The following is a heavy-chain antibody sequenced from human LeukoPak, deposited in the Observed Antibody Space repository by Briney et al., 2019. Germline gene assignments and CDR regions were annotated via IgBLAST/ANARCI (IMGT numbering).Heavy chain of an antibody. D-gene: IGHD2-2*01. V-gene: IGHV1-46*01. CDR1: GGTFSSYV. CDR3: TRGNIVVVPAAPPAY. J-gene: IGHJ4*02. Sequence: ASVKVSCKASGGTFSSYVISWVRQAPRQGLEWMGIINPSGDSTTYAQKFQGRVTMTRETSTNTVYLELSSLTSEDTALYYCTRGNIVVVPAAPPAYWGQGTLVTVSS. CDR2: INPSGDST.